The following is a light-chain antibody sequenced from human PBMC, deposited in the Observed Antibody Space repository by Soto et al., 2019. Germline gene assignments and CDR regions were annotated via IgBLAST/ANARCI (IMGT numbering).Light chain of an antibody. Sequence: EIVLTQSTGTLSLSPGETATLSCRASQSVSSNNLAWYHQKPGQTPRLLIYGASSRATGIPDRFSGSGSGTDFTLTISRLETEDFAGYYCQQYDNSINCGPGTRLEIE. CDR3: QQYDNSIN. V-gene: IGKV3-20*01. CDR2: GAS. CDR1: QSVSSNN. J-gene: IGKJ5*01.